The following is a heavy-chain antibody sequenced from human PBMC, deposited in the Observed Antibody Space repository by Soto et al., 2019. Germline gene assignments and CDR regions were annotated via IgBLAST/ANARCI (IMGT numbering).Heavy chain of an antibody. V-gene: IGHV3-48*01. CDR1: GFTFSSYS. D-gene: IGHD3-22*01. CDR3: ARDDTGGYYPYYKYYCMDV. Sequence: GGSLRLSCAASGFTFSSYSMNWVRQAPGKGLEWVSYISSSSSTIYYADSVKGRFTISRDNAKNTLYLQMNSLGAEDTAVYYCARDDTGGYYPYYKYYCMDVWGQGTTVTVSS. CDR2: ISSSSSTI. J-gene: IGHJ6*02.